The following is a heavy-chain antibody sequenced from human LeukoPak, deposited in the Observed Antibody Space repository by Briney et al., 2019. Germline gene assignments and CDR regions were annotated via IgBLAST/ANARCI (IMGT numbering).Heavy chain of an antibody. CDR2: ISGSGGST. Sequence: HPGGSLRLSCAASGFTFSSYAMSWVRQAPGEGLEWVSAISGSGGSTYYADSVKGRFTISRDNSKNTLYLQMNSLRAEDTAVYYCAKESAVAGAPNDYWGQGTLVTVSS. J-gene: IGHJ4*02. CDR1: GFTFSSYA. V-gene: IGHV3-23*01. CDR3: AKESAVAGAPNDY. D-gene: IGHD6-19*01.